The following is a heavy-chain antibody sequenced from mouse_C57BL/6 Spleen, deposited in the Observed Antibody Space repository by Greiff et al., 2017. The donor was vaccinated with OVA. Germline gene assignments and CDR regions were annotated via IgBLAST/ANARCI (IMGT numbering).Heavy chain of an antibody. V-gene: IGHV14-4*01. Sequence: VQLQQSGAELVRPGASVKLSCTASGFNIKDDYMHWVKQRPEQGLEWIGWIDPENGDTEYASKFQGKATITADTSSNTAYLQLSRLTSEDTAVYYCTTGALYYDYDVSPAWFAYWGQGTLVTVSA. CDR2: IDPENGDT. J-gene: IGHJ3*01. CDR1: GFNIKDDY. D-gene: IGHD2-4*01. CDR3: TTGALYYDYDVSPAWFAY.